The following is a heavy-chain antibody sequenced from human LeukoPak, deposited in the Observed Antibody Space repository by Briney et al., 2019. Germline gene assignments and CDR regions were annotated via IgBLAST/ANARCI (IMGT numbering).Heavy chain of an antibody. CDR2: IDHGVNT. CDR3: ARGRRGRSSSWFDY. CDR1: GGSFSGDY. V-gene: IGHV4-34*01. J-gene: IGHJ4*02. Sequence: SETLSLTCAVYGGSFSGDYWSWIRQPPGKGLEWIGEIDHGVNTNYKPSLKSRVTISVDKSKNQFSLKLTSVTAADTAVYYCARGRRGRSSSWFDYWGQGTLVTVSS. D-gene: IGHD6-13*01.